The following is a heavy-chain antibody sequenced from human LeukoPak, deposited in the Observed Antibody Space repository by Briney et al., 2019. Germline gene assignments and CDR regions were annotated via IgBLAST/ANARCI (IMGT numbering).Heavy chain of an antibody. D-gene: IGHD3-22*01. Sequence: ASVKVSCKASGYTFTSYGISWVRQAPGQGLEWMGWISAYNGNTNYAQKLQGRVTMTTDTSTSTAYMELSSLRSEDTAVYYCARDSEVVVIPHAFDIWGQGTMVTVSS. V-gene: IGHV1-18*01. J-gene: IGHJ3*02. CDR3: ARDSEVVVIPHAFDI. CDR2: ISAYNGNT. CDR1: GYTFTSYG.